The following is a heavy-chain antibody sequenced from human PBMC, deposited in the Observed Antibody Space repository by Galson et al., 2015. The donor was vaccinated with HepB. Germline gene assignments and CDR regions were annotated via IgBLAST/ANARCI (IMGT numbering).Heavy chain of an antibody. D-gene: IGHD3-3*01. CDR3: ARLSGLGFLEWYRDPSGYGMDV. J-gene: IGHJ6*02. Sequence: QSGAEVKKPGESLRISCKGSGYSFTSYWISWVRQMPGKGLEWMGRIDPSDSYTNYSPSFQGHVTISADKSISTAYLQWSSLKASDTAMYYCARLSGLGFLEWYRDPSGYGMDVWGQGTTVTVSS. CDR1: GYSFTSYW. V-gene: IGHV5-10-1*01. CDR2: IDPSDSYT.